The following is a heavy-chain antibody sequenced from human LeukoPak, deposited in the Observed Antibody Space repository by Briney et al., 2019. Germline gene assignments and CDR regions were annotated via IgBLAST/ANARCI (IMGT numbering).Heavy chain of an antibody. J-gene: IGHJ4*02. D-gene: IGHD3-16*01. CDR3: ARDGARGDYVDY. CDR2: INPNSGGT. V-gene: IGHV1-2*06. CDR1: GYTFTGYY. Sequence: ASVNVSCKASGYTFTGYYMHWVRQAPEQGLEWMGRINPNSGGTNYAQKFQGRVTMTRDTSISTAYMELSRLRSDDTAVYYCARDGARGDYVDYWGQGTLVTVSS.